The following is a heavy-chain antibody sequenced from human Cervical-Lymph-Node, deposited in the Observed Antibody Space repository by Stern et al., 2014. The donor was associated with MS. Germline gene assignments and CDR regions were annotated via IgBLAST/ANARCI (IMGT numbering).Heavy chain of an antibody. V-gene: IGHV4-59*08. CDR1: GGSISSYY. J-gene: IGHJ5*02. CDR2: IYHSGGT. Sequence: QLQLQESGPGLVKPSETLSLTCTVSGGSISSYYWSWIRQPPGKGLEWIGYIYHSGGTNYNPSLASRVTISLDTSKTQVSLKLTSVTAADTAVYYCARGFSSSWYGGRWFAPWGQGTLVTVSA. CDR3: ARGFSSSWYGGRWFAP. D-gene: IGHD6-13*01.